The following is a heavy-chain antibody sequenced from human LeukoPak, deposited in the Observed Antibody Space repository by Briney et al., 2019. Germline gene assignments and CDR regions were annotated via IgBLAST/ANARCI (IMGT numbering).Heavy chain of an antibody. D-gene: IGHD3-10*01. CDR1: GGSFSGYY. Sequence: SETLSLTCAVYGGSFSGYYWSWILQPPGKGLEWIGEINHSGSTNYNPSLKSRVTISVDTSKNQFSPKLSSVTAADTAVYYCARTRGFGELVGEGFDPWGQGTLVAVSS. V-gene: IGHV4-34*01. CDR3: ARTRGFGELVGEGFDP. J-gene: IGHJ5*02. CDR2: INHSGST.